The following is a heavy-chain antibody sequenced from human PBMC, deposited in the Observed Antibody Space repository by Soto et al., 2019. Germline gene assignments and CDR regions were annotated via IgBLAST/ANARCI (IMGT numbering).Heavy chain of an antibody. D-gene: IGHD1-26*01. V-gene: IGHV3-23*01. J-gene: IGHJ4*02. CDR3: AKDVGPTSSNYFDV. CDR1: GFAFSSYA. CDR2: ISGSGDST. Sequence: EVQLLESGGGLVQPGGSLRLSCAASGFAFSSYAMSWVRQAPGKGLEWVSAISGSGDSTYYADSGMGRFTISRDNSKNTLDPEMNSLKAEDTAVYYCAKDVGPTSSNYFDVWGQGTLLTVSS.